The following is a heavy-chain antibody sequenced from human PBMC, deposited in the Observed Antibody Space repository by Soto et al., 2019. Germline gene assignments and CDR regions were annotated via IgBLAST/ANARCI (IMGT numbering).Heavy chain of an antibody. CDR1: GGSISYDHYH. Sequence: QVQLQESGPGLVRPSQTLSLTCTVSGGSISYDHYHWTWIRQPPGQGLEWIGYIHYSGSVFYNPSLQSRLSMSVDTSKNLFSLKLSPVTAADTAVYFCVREDDGGDRDYYGLDVWGQGTTVTVSS. V-gene: IGHV4-30-4*01. CDR3: VREDDGGDRDYYGLDV. D-gene: IGHD2-21*02. CDR2: IHYSGSV. J-gene: IGHJ6*02.